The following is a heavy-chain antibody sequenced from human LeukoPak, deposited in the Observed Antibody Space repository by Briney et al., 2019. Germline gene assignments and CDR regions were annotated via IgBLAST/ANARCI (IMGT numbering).Heavy chain of an antibody. V-gene: IGHV3-23*01. CDR3: AKDHGMITFGGVIVPEYYFDY. J-gene: IGHJ4*02. CDR1: GFTFSSYA. D-gene: IGHD3-16*02. Sequence: GGSLRLSCAAPGFTFSSYAMSWVRQAPGKGLEWVSAISGSGGSTYYADSVKGRFTISRDNYKNTLYLQMNSLRAEDTAVYYCAKDHGMITFGGVIVPEYYFDYWGQGTLVTVSS. CDR2: ISGSGGST.